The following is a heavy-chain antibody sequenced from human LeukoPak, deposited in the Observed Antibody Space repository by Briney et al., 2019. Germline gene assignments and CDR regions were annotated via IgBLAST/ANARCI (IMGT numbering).Heavy chain of an antibody. CDR2: MHSSGSA. CDR1: GASITTYY. J-gene: IGHJ4*02. V-gene: IGHV4-59*01. CDR3: ARDILDVGATHYFDY. Sequence: PSETLSLTCTVSGASITTYYWSWIRQPPGKGLEYIGQMHSSGSANYNPSLRSRVAMSLDASKNQFSLTVRSVTAADTAIYYRARDILDVGATHYFDYWGQGSLLTVSS. D-gene: IGHD1-26*01.